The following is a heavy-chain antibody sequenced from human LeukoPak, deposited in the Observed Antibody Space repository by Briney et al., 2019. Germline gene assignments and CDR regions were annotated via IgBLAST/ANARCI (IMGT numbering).Heavy chain of an antibody. CDR1: GYTFTGYY. Sequence: ASVKVSCKASGYTFTGYYMHWVRQAPGQGLEWMGWINPNSGGTNYAQKFQGWVTMTRDTSISTVYMELSSLRSEDTAVYYCARHSGYHSTMYLDYWGQGTLVAVSS. D-gene: IGHD3-22*01. J-gene: IGHJ4*02. CDR3: ARHSGYHSTMYLDY. CDR2: INPNSGGT. V-gene: IGHV1-2*04.